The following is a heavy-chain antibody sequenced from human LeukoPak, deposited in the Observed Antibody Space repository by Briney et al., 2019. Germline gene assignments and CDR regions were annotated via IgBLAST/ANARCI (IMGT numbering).Heavy chain of an antibody. J-gene: IGHJ4*02. CDR1: GFTFSSYG. D-gene: IGHD1-1*01. V-gene: IGHV3-33*01. Sequence: GGSLRLSCAASGFTFSSYGMHWVRQAPGKGLEWVAVIWFDGSNNYYADSVKGRFTASRDNSKNTMDLQMNSLRAEDTAVYYCAREVLEIDYWGQGTLVTVSS. CDR3: AREVLEIDY. CDR2: IWFDGSNN.